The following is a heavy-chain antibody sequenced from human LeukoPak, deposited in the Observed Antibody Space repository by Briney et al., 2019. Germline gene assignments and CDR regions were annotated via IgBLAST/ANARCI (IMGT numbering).Heavy chain of an antibody. J-gene: IGHJ4*02. CDR3: ATDLGDYGDYLRC. D-gene: IGHD4-17*01. CDR1: GFTLSRYS. CDR2: ISSSGSTE. V-gene: IGHV3-48*01. Sequence: GGSLRLSCAGSGFTLSRYSMNWVRQAPGKGLEWVSYISSSGSTEYYADSVKGRFTISRDNAKNSLYLQMNSLEAEDTAVYYCATDLGDYGDYLRCWGQGAQVTVSS.